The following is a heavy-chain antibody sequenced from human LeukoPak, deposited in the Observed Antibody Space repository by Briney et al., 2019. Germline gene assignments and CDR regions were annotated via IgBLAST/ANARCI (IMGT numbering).Heavy chain of an antibody. CDR3: ALIGRGSYYTFYYGMDV. CDR2: INHSGST. Sequence: SETLSLTCAVYGGSFSGYYWSWIRQPPGKGLEWIGEINHSGSTNYNPSLKSRVTISVDTSKNQFSLKLSSVTAADTAVYYCALIGRGSYYTFYYGMDVWGQGTTVTVSS. D-gene: IGHD1-26*01. V-gene: IGHV4-34*01. J-gene: IGHJ6*02. CDR1: GGSFSGYY.